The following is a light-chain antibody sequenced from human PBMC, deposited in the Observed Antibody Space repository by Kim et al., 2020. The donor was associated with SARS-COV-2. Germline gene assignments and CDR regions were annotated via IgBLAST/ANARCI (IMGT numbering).Light chain of an antibody. CDR3: QQSYRTPYT. CDR1: RSIGKY. V-gene: IGKV1-39*01. CDR2: AAD. Sequence: SASVGDRVAITCRASRSIGKYLNWYQQKPGKAPKVLIYAADNLQSGVPSRFSGSGSGTDFTLTISGLQSEDFATYYCQQSYRTPYTFGQGTKLEI. J-gene: IGKJ2*01.